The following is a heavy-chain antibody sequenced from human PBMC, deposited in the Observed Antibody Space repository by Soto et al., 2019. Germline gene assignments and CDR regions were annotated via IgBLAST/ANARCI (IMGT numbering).Heavy chain of an antibody. V-gene: IGHV1-18*01. CDR1: GYTFTSYS. D-gene: IGHD2-2*01. CDR2: ISAHNGNT. J-gene: IGHJ4*02. CDR3: ARDTCTSTSCSSRGAPFDY. Sequence: ASVKVSCKTSGYTFTSYSISWVRQAPGQGLEWMGWISAHNGNTNYAQHLQGRVTMTTDTSTSTASMEVRNLRSDDTAVYYCARDTCTSTSCSSRGAPFDYWGRGTLVTVSS.